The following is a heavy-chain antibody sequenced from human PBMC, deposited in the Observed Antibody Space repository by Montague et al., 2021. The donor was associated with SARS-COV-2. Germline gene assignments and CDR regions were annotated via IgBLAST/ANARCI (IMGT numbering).Heavy chain of an antibody. CDR1: GDSMTSGSHF. V-gene: IGHV4-61*09. CDR3: AKDRPESWRISPGLAGLFPTLVHSASGLAV. D-gene: IGHD3-22*01. CDR2: IQTSGTS. J-gene: IGHJ6*02. Sequence: TLSLTCTVSGDSMTSGSHFWTWIRQPAGKGLEWIGHIQTSGTSNYNPSLRNRITLSIDTSRNQFSLQLRAVTAADTAVYYWAKDRPESWRISPGLAGLFPTLVHSASGLAVWGQGTTVTVSS.